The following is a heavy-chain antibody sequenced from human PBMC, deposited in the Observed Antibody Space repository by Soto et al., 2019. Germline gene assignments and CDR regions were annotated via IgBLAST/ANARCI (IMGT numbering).Heavy chain of an antibody. Sequence: SETLSLTCTVSGGSISSGDYYWSWIRQPPGKGLEWIGYIYYSGSTYYNPSLKSRVTISVDTSKNQFSLKLSSVTAADTAVYYCAREKVSSGQYGMDVWGQGTTVTVSS. D-gene: IGHD3-22*01. CDR3: AREKVSSGQYGMDV. J-gene: IGHJ6*02. V-gene: IGHV4-30-4*01. CDR1: GGSISSGDYY. CDR2: IYYSGST.